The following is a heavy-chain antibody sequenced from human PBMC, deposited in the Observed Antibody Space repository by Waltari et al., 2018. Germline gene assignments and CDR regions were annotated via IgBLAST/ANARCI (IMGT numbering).Heavy chain of an antibody. Sequence: QVQLVQSGAEVKKPGASVKVSCKASGYTFTSYAMHWVRQAPGQRLEWMGWINAGNGNTKYSQKFQGRVTITRDTSASTAYMELSSLRSEDTAVYYCARALPNYDILTGSLDYWGQGTLVTVSS. J-gene: IGHJ4*02. D-gene: IGHD3-9*01. CDR2: INAGNGNT. V-gene: IGHV1-3*01. CDR3: ARALPNYDILTGSLDY. CDR1: GYTFTSYA.